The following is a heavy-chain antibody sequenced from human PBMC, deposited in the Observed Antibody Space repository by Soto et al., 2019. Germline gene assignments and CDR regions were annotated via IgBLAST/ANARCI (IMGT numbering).Heavy chain of an antibody. CDR1: GDTVTNYG. J-gene: IGHJ4*02. CDR3: ASATSIAVAGKES. Sequence: QVQLVQSGGEVKKPGASVKVSCKASGDTVTNYGISWVRQAPGQGLEWMGWISFYNGHTNYAQKLQGRVTLTTDTSTSTAYMELRGLRSDDTAVYYCASATSIAVAGKESWGQGTLVTVSS. CDR2: ISFYNGHT. D-gene: IGHD6-19*01. V-gene: IGHV1-18*01.